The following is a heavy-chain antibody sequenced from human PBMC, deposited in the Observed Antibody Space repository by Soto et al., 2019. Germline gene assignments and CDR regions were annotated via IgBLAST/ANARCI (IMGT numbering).Heavy chain of an antibody. V-gene: IGHV1-46*01. CDR2: IDPLSVTT. Sequence: QVQLVQSGAEVKKPGASVKVSCKASRYTFTSYYINWVRQVPGQGLEWMGFIDPLSVTTTYAQKFQGRVTMTRDTSTSTVYTDLSSLRSADTAVYSCARDPIIHYGSGGTWFDPWGTGTLVTVSS. CDR1: RYTFTSYY. J-gene: IGHJ5*02. D-gene: IGHD3-10*01. CDR3: ARDPIIHYGSGGTWFDP.